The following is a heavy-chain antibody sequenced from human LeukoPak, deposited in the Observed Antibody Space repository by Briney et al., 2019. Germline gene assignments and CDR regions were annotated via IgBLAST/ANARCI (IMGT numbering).Heavy chain of an antibody. Sequence: SETLSLTCTVSGGSISSYYWSWIRQPPGKGLEWIGYIYYSGSTNYNPSLKSRVTISVDTSKNQFSLKLSSVTAADTAVYYCARSYTSSSVTFDYWGQGPLVTVPS. CDR3: ARSYTSSSVTFDY. J-gene: IGHJ4*02. V-gene: IGHV4-59*01. CDR2: IYYSGST. CDR1: GGSISSYY. D-gene: IGHD6-6*01.